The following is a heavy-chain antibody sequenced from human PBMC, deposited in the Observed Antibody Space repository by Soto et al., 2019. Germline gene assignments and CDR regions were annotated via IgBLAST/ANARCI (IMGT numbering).Heavy chain of an antibody. J-gene: IGHJ4*02. CDR3: ATSQKGYNWNYFDH. CDR1: GGSVSGSYYY. V-gene: IGHV4-39*01. D-gene: IGHD1-1*01. Sequence: SETLSLTCAVSGGSVSGSYYYWAWLRQSPGKGPEWIGSVFHTGFTSYNPSLESRVSVSVDTSKSQFSLKLSAVTASDTAVYYCATSQKGYNWNYFDHWGQGALVTSPQ. CDR2: VFHTGFT.